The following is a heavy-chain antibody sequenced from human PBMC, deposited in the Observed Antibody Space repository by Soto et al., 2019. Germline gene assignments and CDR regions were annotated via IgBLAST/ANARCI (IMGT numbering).Heavy chain of an antibody. V-gene: IGHV4-34*01. Sequence: TLSVTCGVYGGFFSGYYWGGIRQRPGKGRERIGEINHSGSTNYNPSLKSRVTISVDKPKKQFSLKLSSVTAADTAVYYCARAHSLFLCFLKLSPPPYSFDISGQGTMVTVSS. CDR3: ARAHSLFLCFLKLSPPPYSFDI. CDR1: GGFFSGYY. D-gene: IGHD3-16*02. CDR2: INHSGST. J-gene: IGHJ3*02.